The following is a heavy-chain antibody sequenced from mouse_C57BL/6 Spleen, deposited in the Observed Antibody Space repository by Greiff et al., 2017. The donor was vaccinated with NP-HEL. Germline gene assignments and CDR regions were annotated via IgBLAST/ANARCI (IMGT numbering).Heavy chain of an antibody. CDR2: IIPNNGGT. Sequence: EVQPQQSGPELVKPGASVKISCKASGYTFTDYYMNWVKQRHGKSLEWIGDIIPNNGGTSYNQKFKGKATLTVDKSSSTAYMELRSLTSEDASVYYCARYAYDVAYWGQGTLVTVSA. D-gene: IGHD2-3*01. CDR3: ARYAYDVAY. CDR1: GYTFTDYY. J-gene: IGHJ3*01. V-gene: IGHV1-26*01.